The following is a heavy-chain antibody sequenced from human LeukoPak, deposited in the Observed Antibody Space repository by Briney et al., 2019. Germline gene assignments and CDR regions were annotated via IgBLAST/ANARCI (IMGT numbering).Heavy chain of an antibody. CDR3: ARLVNYYYGMDV. J-gene: IGHJ6*02. CDR2: IYTSGST. D-gene: IGHD4-23*01. V-gene: IGHV4-61*02. CDR1: GGSISSGSYY. Sequence: SQTLSLTCSVSGGSISSGSYYWSWIRQPAGKGLEWIGRIYTSGSTNYNPSLKSRVTISVDTSKNQFSLKLSSVTAADTAVYYCARLVNYYYGMDVWGQGTTVTVSS.